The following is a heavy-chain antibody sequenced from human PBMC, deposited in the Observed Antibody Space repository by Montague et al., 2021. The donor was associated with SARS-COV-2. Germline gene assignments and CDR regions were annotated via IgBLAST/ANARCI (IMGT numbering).Heavy chain of an antibody. V-gene: IGHV4-4*07. D-gene: IGHD3-10*01. CDR2: IYTSGTT. CDR3: AGGSGIINFYNSGMDV. J-gene: IGHJ6*02. Sequence: SETLSLTCTVSGGSISSYYWGWIRQPAGKGLEWIGRIYTSGTTNYNPSLKSRVTMSVDTSKNQLSLKLSSVTAADTAVYYCAGGSGIINFYNSGMDVWGQGTTVTVSS. CDR1: GGSISSYY.